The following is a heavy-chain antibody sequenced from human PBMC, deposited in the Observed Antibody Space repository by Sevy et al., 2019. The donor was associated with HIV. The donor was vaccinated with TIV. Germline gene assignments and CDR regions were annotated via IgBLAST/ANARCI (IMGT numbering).Heavy chain of an antibody. Sequence: GESLKISCKASGYSFSSYWIGWVRQMPGKGLEWMGIIYPGDSDTTYSPSFQGQVTISADKSISTVYMQWYSLKASDTAIYYCARRRGSGSYSNFDYWGQGTPVIVSS. J-gene: IGHJ4*02. V-gene: IGHV5-51*01. D-gene: IGHD3-10*01. CDR3: ARRRGSGSYSNFDY. CDR1: GYSFSSYW. CDR2: IYPGDSDT.